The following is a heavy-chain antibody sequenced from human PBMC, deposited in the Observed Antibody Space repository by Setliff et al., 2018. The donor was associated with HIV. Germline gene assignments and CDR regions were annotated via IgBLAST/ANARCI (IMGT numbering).Heavy chain of an antibody. J-gene: IGHJ4*02. V-gene: IGHV3-48*01. Sequence: GGSLRLSCAASVFTFSIQNMNWVRQAPGKGLEWLSYISSSSRTIYYADSVKGRFTISRDNSKNTLYLQMNSLRAEDTAVYYCAKCGGVTCYSASWYFDYWGQGTLVTVSS. CDR3: AKCGGVTCYSASWYFDY. CDR1: VFTFSIQN. CDR2: ISSSSRTI. D-gene: IGHD2-15*01.